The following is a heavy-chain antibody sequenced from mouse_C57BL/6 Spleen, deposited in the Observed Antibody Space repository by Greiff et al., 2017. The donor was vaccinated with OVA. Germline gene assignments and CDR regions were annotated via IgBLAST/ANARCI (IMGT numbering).Heavy chain of an antibody. J-gene: IGHJ4*01. CDR3: ARSFYYGNYVYYAMDY. CDR1: GYTFTDYY. CDR2: INPYNGGT. D-gene: IGHD2-1*01. V-gene: IGHV1-19*01. Sequence: EVQLQQSGPVLVKPGASVKMSCKASGYTFTDYYMNWVKQSHGKSLEWIGDINPYNGGTSYNQKFKGKATLTVDKSSSTAYMELNSLTSEDSAVYYCARSFYYGNYVYYAMDYWGQGTSVTVS.